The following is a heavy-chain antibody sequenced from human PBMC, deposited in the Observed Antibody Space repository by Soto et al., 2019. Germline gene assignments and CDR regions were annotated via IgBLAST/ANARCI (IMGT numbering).Heavy chain of an antibody. D-gene: IGHD3-16*01. Sequence: SETLSLTCTVSGGSISSSDWSWLRQPPGKGLEWIGYIYYSGSTNYNPSLKSRVIISVDTSKNQFSLKLSSVTAADTAVYYCARAPGGDAFDIWGRGTLVTVSS. J-gene: IGHJ3*02. CDR2: IYYSGST. CDR3: ARAPGGDAFDI. V-gene: IGHV4-59*01. CDR1: GGSISSSD.